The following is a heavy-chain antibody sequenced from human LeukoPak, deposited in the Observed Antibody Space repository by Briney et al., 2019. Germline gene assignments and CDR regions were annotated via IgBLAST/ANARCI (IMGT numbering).Heavy chain of an antibody. CDR3: AKDFSSSWYLRANAFDI. CDR2: ISWNSGSI. CDR1: GFTFDDYA. D-gene: IGHD6-13*01. Sequence: PGGSLRLSCAASGFTFDDYAMHWVRQAPGKGLEWVSGISWNSGSIGYADSVKGRFTISRDNAKNSLYLQMNSLRAEDTALYYCAKDFSSSWYLRANAFDIWGQGTMVTVSS. J-gene: IGHJ3*02. V-gene: IGHV3-9*01.